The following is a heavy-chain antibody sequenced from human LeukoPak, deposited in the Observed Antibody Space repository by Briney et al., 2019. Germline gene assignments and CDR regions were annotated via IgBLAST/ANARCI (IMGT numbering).Heavy chain of an antibody. V-gene: IGHV3-48*03. D-gene: IGHD4-17*01. CDR2: ISSSGSTI. CDR3: ARGVVTTMRGFDF. J-gene: IGHJ4*02. CDR1: GFTFSNYE. Sequence: GGSLRLSCAASGFTFSNYEMSWVRQAPGKGLEWVSYISSSGSTIYYADSVKGRFTISRDNAKNSLYLQMNTLRAEDTAVYYCARGVVTTMRGFDFWGQGTLVTVSS.